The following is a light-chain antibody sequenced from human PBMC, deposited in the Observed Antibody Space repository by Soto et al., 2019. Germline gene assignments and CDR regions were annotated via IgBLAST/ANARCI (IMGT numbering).Light chain of an antibody. Sequence: QSALTQPASVSGSPGQSITISCTGTSSDVGGYDYVSWYQQHPGQAPKLMIYDVSIRPSGVSNRFSGSKSGNTASLTISGLQAEDEDDYYCSSCTRRTTVFGGGTKLTVL. V-gene: IGLV2-14*03. CDR1: SSDVGGYDY. J-gene: IGLJ3*02. CDR3: SSCTRRTTV. CDR2: DVS.